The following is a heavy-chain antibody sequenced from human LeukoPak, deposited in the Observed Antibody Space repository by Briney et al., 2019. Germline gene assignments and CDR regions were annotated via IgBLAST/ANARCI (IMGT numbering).Heavy chain of an antibody. CDR1: GGSISSGGYY. Sequence: SETLSLTCTVSGGSISSGGYYWSWIRQPPGKGLEWIGYIYHSGSTYYNPSLKSRVTISVGRSKNQFSLKLSSVTAADTAVYYCAGISGSYYIDAFDIWGQGTMVTVSS. D-gene: IGHD1-26*01. CDR3: AGISGSYYIDAFDI. CDR2: IYHSGST. J-gene: IGHJ3*02. V-gene: IGHV4-30-2*01.